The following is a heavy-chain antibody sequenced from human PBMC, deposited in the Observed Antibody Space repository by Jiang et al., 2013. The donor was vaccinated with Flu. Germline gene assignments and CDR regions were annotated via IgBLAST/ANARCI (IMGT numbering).Heavy chain of an antibody. Sequence: VQLLESGGGLVQPGGSLRLSCAASGFTFSSYAMSWVRQAPGKGLEWVSAISGSGGSTYYADSVKGRFTISRDNSKNTLYLQMNSLRAEDTAVYYCAKGTIAVAGKGLPNWFDPWGQGTLVTVSS. CDR2: ISGSGGST. V-gene: IGHV3-23*01. CDR1: GFTFSSYA. J-gene: IGHJ5*02. CDR3: AKGTIAVAGKGLPNWFDP. D-gene: IGHD6-19*01.